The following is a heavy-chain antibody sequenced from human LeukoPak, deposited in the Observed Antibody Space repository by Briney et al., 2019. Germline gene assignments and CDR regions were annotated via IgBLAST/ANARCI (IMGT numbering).Heavy chain of an antibody. J-gene: IGHJ6*02. CDR1: GNTFSNYW. CDR3: ARQRQQLVGTYYYYYGMDV. Sequence: GESLKISCKGPGNTFSNYWIGWVRQMPGKGLEWMGMINPRDSDTRYSPSFQGQVTISADKSISTAYLQWSSLKASDTAMYYCARQRQQLVGTYYYYYGMDVWGQGTTVTVSS. V-gene: IGHV5-51*01. D-gene: IGHD6-13*01. CDR2: INPRDSDT.